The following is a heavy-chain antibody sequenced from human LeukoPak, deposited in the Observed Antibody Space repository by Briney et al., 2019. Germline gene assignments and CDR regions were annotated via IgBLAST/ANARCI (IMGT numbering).Heavy chain of an antibody. CDR3: AKGKRYPDY. J-gene: IGHJ4*02. Sequence: GGSLRLSCVVSGFTFSESWMSWVRQAPGKGLGWVASLNLDGSDKYYVDSVKSRFTISRDNAKNSLYLQMDSLRVEDTAVYYCAKGKRYPDYWGQGTLVTVSS. V-gene: IGHV3-7*03. CDR2: LNLDGSDK. CDR1: GFTFSESW. D-gene: IGHD1-1*01.